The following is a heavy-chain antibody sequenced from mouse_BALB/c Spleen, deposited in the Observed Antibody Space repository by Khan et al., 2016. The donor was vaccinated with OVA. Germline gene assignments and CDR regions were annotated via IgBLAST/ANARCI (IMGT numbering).Heavy chain of an antibody. Sequence: EVQLQESGPGLVKPSQSLSLTCTVTGYSITSGYGWNWIRQFPGNKLEWMGYISYSGSTNYNPYLKSRISITRAQSKNQFFLQLNSVTTEDTATYYCARTARIKYWGQGTTLTVSA. CDR2: ISYSGST. J-gene: IGHJ2*01. D-gene: IGHD1-2*01. V-gene: IGHV3-2*02. CDR3: ARTARIKY. CDR1: GYSITSGYG.